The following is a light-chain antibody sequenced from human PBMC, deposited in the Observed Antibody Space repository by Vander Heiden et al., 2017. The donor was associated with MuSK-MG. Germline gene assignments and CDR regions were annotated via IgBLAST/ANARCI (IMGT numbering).Light chain of an antibody. J-gene: IGLJ3*02. CDR3: SAWDNSLSAQV. Sequence: HSALTQDASVSGTVGQKVTLSCTGDSNNIGYYDVGWFQQISHGAPKTVIFGNALRSGIPDRFSGSKSGTTASLTSSGLQPEDEADYYCSAWDNSLSAQVFGGGTKLTLL. CDR2: GNA. CDR1: SNNIGYYD. V-gene: IGLV1-36*01.